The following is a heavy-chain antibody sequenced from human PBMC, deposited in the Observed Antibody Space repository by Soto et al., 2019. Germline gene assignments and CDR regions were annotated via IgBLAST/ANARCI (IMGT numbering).Heavy chain of an antibody. CDR3: AKDLYGLTYYDILTGYYLVDY. CDR2: ISGSGGST. J-gene: IGHJ4*02. CDR1: GFTFSSYA. Sequence: EVQLLESGGGLVQPGGSLRLSCAASGFTFSSYAMSWVRQAPGKGLEWVSAISGSGGSTYYADSVEGRFTISRDNSKNTLYLQMNSLRAEDTAVYYCAKDLYGLTYYDILTGYYLVDYWGQGTLVTVSS. D-gene: IGHD3-9*01. V-gene: IGHV3-23*01.